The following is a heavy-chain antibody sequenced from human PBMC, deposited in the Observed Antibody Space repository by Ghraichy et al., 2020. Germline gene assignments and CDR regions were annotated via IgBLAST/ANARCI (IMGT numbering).Heavy chain of an antibody. CDR2: INHSGST. CDR1: GGSFSGYY. V-gene: IGHV4-34*01. D-gene: IGHD3-16*02. CDR3: ARERRLGELSSQYFDY. Sequence: SETLSLTCAVYGGSFSGYYWSWIRQPPGKGLEWIGEINHSGSTNYNPSLKSRVTISVDTSKNQFSLKLSSVTAADTAVYYCARERRLGELSSQYFDYWGQGTLVTVSS. J-gene: IGHJ4*02.